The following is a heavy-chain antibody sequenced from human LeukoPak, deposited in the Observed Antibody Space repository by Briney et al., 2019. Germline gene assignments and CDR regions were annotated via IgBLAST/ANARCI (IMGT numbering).Heavy chain of an antibody. Sequence: SETLSLTCAVYGGSFSGYFWTWIRQSPGKGLEWIGEINHRATTDYNPSLKSRVSLSVDTSKNQFSLKLTSVTAADTAVYFCARGPYSYDSSGAFDIWGQGTMVTVSS. CDR3: ARGPYSYDSSGAFDI. D-gene: IGHD3-22*01. CDR1: GGSFSGYF. V-gene: IGHV4-34*01. J-gene: IGHJ3*02. CDR2: INHRATT.